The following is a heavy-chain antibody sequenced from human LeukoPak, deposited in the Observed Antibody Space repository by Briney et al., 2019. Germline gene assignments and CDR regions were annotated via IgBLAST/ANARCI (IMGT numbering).Heavy chain of an antibody. D-gene: IGHD3-22*01. V-gene: IGHV1-2*02. CDR3: ARSVRWSSGYPY. CDR1: GYTFTVYY. Sequence: ASVKVSCKASGYTFTVYYMHWVRQGPGQGLEWMGWINPNSGGTNYAQKFQGRVTMTRDTSISTAYMELSRLRSDDTAVYYCARSVRWSSGYPYWGQGTLVTVSS. J-gene: IGHJ4*02. CDR2: INPNSGGT.